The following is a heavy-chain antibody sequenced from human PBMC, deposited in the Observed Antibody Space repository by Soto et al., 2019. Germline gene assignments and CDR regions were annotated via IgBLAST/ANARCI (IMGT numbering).Heavy chain of an antibody. Sequence: SETLSLTCTVSGGSISSGGYYWSWIRQHPGKGLEWIGYIYYSGSTYYNPSLKSRVTISVDTSKNQFSLKLSSVTAADTAVYYCARGSVLRFLEWQSYYFDYWGQGTLVTVSS. CDR1: GGSISSGGYY. V-gene: IGHV4-31*03. D-gene: IGHD3-3*01. CDR2: IYYSGST. J-gene: IGHJ4*02. CDR3: ARGSVLRFLEWQSYYFDY.